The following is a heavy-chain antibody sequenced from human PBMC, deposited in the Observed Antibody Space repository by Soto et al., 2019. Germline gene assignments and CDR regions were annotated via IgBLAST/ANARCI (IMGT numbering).Heavy chain of an antibody. V-gene: IGHV3-33*01. Sequence: QVQLVESGGGVVQPGRSLRLSCAASGFIFSGNGMHWVRQAPGKGLEWVAMIWFDGSQQRYADSVQGRFIISRDNSKSRLDLEMNSLRVEDTAVYYCARDTNDNAYFDWGQGTLVTVSS. CDR3: ARDTNDNAYFD. CDR1: GFIFSGNG. D-gene: IGHD3-16*01. CDR2: IWFDGSQQ. J-gene: IGHJ4*02.